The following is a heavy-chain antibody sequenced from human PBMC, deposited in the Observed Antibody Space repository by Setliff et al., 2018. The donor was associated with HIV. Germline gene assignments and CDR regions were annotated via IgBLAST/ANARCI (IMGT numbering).Heavy chain of an antibody. Sequence: GGSLRLSCVASGFAFSDFSMFWARQAPGKGLEWVAVISFDGSHKYYADSLKGRFTISRDNSINTIYLQMNSLRTEDTAVYYCAKSRTIYGEVIIQWAYMDVWGQGTTVTV. CDR2: ISFDGSHK. V-gene: IGHV3-30*04. J-gene: IGHJ6*02. CDR1: GFAFSDFS. CDR3: AKSRTIYGEVIIQWAYMDV. D-gene: IGHD3-3*01.